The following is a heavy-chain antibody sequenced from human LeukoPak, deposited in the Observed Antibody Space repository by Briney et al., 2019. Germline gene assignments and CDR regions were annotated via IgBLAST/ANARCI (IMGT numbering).Heavy chain of an antibody. D-gene: IGHD4-23*01. Sequence: ASVKVSCKASGYTFTTYYMHWVRQAPGQGLEWMGIINLSGGSTTYAQKFQGRVTMTRDTSTGTVYMELSSLRSDDTAVYYCATLMTMEVTPFDYWGQGTLVTVSS. CDR3: ATLMTMEVTPFDY. V-gene: IGHV1-46*01. CDR1: GYTFTTYY. CDR2: INLSGGST. J-gene: IGHJ4*02.